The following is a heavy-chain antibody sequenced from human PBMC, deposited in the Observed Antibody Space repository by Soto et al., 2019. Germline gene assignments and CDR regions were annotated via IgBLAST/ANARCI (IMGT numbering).Heavy chain of an antibody. J-gene: IGHJ5*02. CDR3: ERDHGGSYKADSFGT. CDR1: GYTFTTYG. D-gene: IGHD1-26*01. CDR2: VSPYDGDT. V-gene: IGHV1-18*01. Sequence: QVQLVQSGVEVKKPGASVKVSCKASGYTFTTYGIIWVRQAPGHGLVWVGWVSPYDGDTNYAHSLQGRVTMTTDTATTTAYMERRSRSSNDTAMYYCERDHGGSYKADSFGTWGPGTLVIFSS.